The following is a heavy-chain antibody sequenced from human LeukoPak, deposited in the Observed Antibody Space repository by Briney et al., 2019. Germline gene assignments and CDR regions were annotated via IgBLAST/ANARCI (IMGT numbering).Heavy chain of an antibody. Sequence: SETLSLTCTVSGGSISSYYWGWIQQPPGKGLEWIGYIYYSGSTNYNPSLKSRVTISVDTSKNQFSLKLSSVTAADTAVYYCARGGQLLLPYYFDYWGQGTLVTVSS. CDR3: ARGGQLLLPYYFDY. CDR2: IYYSGST. J-gene: IGHJ4*02. V-gene: IGHV4-59*01. CDR1: GGSISSYY. D-gene: IGHD2-2*01.